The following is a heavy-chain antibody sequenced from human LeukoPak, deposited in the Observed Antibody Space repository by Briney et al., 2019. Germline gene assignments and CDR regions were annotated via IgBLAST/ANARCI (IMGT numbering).Heavy chain of an antibody. J-gene: IGHJ4*02. Sequence: GASVKVSCKASGYTFTSYDINWVRQAPGQGLEWMGRIVPILGFTNYPQRFEGKVTLTADKSTATAYMELSSLTPEDTAVYYCAREIGGGPYYFDYWGQGTLVTVSS. D-gene: IGHD2/OR15-2a*01. CDR1: GYTFTSYD. CDR2: IVPILGFT. V-gene: IGHV1-69*04. CDR3: AREIGGGPYYFDY.